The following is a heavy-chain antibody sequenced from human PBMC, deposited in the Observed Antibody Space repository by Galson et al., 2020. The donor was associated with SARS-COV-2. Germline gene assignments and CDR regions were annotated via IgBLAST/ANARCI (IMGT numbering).Heavy chain of an antibody. Sequence: SETVPHQPSLFTFTQYYLNWLRQAPPQGLEGVGRINPYSGDTDHAQNFQGRVTMPSDTTNNTAYMELGSLRSDDTAICYCASGDYGVSWGQGTLSAVCS. CDR1: LFTFTQYY. J-gene: IGHJ1*01. V-gene: IGHV1-2*06. D-gene: IGHD4-17*01. CDR3: ASGDYGVS. CDR2: INPYSGDT.